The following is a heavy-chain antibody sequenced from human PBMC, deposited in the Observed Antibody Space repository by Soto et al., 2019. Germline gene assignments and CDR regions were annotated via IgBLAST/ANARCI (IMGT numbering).Heavy chain of an antibody. CDR3: AKGVTGQSGYAHYYYYGMDV. J-gene: IGHJ6*02. CDR1: GFTFSSYA. CDR2: ISGSGGST. Sequence: EVQLLESGGGLVQPGGSLRLSCAASGFTFSSYAMSWVRQAPGKGLEWVSAISGSGGSTYYADSVKGRFTISRGNSKNTLYLQMKSLRDQDTAVYYCAKGVTGQSGYAHYYYYGMDVWGQGTTVTVSS. V-gene: IGHV3-23*01. D-gene: IGHD5-12*01.